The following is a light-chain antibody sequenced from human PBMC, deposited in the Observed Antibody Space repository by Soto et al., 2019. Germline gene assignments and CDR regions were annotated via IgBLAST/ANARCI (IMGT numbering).Light chain of an antibody. CDR3: QQYNEWPIT. CDR2: RAS. Sequence: EIVLTQSPGTLSLSPGERATLSGRASRTVNSILAWYQQRPGQAPRLLIFRASTRAAGIPDRFSGSGSGTDFTLTISSLQPEDFAVYYCQQYNEWPITFGQGTRLEI. V-gene: IGKV3-15*01. CDR1: RTVNSI. J-gene: IGKJ5*01.